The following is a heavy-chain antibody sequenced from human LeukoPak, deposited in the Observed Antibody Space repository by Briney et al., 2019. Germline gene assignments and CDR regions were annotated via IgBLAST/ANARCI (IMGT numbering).Heavy chain of an antibody. CDR2: IIPILGIA. J-gene: IGHJ4*02. CDR3: ARTVVGSGLYYFDY. V-gene: IGHV1-69*04. D-gene: IGHD3-3*01. CDR1: GGTFSSYA. Sequence: ASVKVSCKASGGTFSSYAISWVRQAPGQGLEWMGRIIPILGIANYAQKFQGRVTMTRDTSTSTVYMELSSLRSEDTAVYYCARTVVGSGLYYFDYWGQGTLVTVSS.